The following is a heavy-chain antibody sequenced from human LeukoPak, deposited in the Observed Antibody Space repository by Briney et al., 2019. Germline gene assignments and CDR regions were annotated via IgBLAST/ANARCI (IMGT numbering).Heavy chain of an antibody. CDR2: IYHSGST. J-gene: IGHJ2*01. D-gene: IGHD6-19*01. CDR3: ARDFGSGWYSRWYFDL. CDR1: GGSISSGGYS. V-gene: IGHV4-30-2*01. Sequence: SQTLSLTCAVSGGSISSGGYSWSWIRQPPGKGLEWIGYIYHSGSTYYNPSLKSRVTISVDRSKNQFSLKLSSMTAADTAVYYCARDFGSGWYSRWYFDLWGRGTLVTVSS.